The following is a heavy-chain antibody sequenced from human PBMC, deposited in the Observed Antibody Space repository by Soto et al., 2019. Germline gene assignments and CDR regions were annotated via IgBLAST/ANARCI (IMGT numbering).Heavy chain of an antibody. J-gene: IGHJ4*02. V-gene: IGHV1-8*01. CDR1: GYTFTSYD. D-gene: IGHD6-19*01. CDR3: ARDRSGYSSGWVDY. Sequence: GASVKVSCKASGYTFTSYDINWVRQATGQGLEWMGWMNPNNGNTDYAQKLQGRVTMTTDTSTSTAYMELRSLRSDDTAVYYCARDRSGYSSGWVDYWGQGTLVTVSS. CDR2: MNPNNGNT.